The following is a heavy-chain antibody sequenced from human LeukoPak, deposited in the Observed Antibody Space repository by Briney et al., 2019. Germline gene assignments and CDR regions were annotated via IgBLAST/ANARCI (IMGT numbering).Heavy chain of an antibody. D-gene: IGHD3-16*02. J-gene: IGHJ6*02. V-gene: IGHV4-34*01. CDR1: GGSFSGYY. CDR3: ASLVIGSGYYYYHGMDV. Sequence: SETLSLTCAVYGGSFSGYYWSWIRQPPGKGLEWIGEINHSGSTNYNPSLKSRVTISVGTSKNQFSLKLSSVTAADTAVYYCASLVIGSGYYYYHGMDVWGQGTTVTVSS. CDR2: INHSGST.